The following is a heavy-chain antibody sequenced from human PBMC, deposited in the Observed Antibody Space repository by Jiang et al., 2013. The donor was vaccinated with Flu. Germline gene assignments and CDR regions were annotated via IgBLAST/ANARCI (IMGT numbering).Heavy chain of an antibody. CDR1: SSYA. CDR2: IIPIFGTA. Sequence: SSYAISWVRQAPGQGLEWMGGIIPIFGTANYAQKFQGRVTITADKSTSTAYMELSSLRSEDTAVYYCARGGLYYYDSSGYNFDYWGQGTLVTVSS. V-gene: IGHV1-69*06. CDR3: ARGGLYYYDSSGYNFDY. J-gene: IGHJ4*02. D-gene: IGHD3-22*01.